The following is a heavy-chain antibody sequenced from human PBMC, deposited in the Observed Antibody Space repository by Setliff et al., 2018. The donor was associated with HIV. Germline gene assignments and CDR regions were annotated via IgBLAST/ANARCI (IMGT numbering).Heavy chain of an antibody. CDR3: ARRILRSAFDF. J-gene: IGHJ4*01. CDR1: GGSISSSSYY. V-gene: IGHV4-39*07. Sequence: PSETLSLTCTVSGGSISSSSYYWGWIRQPPGKGLEWIGNIYYTGNTNYNPSLKTRLIISSDASKNQVSLRLKSVTAAETAVYFCARRILRSAFDFWGHGTLVTVSS. D-gene: IGHD2-15*01. CDR2: IYYTGNT.